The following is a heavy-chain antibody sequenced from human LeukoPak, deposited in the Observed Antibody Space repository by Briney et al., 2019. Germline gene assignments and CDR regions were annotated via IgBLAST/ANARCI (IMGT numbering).Heavy chain of an antibody. D-gene: IGHD5-24*01. CDR1: GGSMSGSRYS. CDR2: VNFSGTT. J-gene: IGHJ4*02. CDR3: ARQDGVLDGYNCDDWDYFDY. V-gene: IGHV4-39*01. Sequence: SETLSLTCAVSGGSMSGSRYSWVWIRQSPGKGLEWIGSVNFSGTTYYNPSVQSRLTISMDTSTNQFSLTLSDVTATDTAVYYCARQDGVLDGYNCDDWDYFDYWGQGTLFTVSS.